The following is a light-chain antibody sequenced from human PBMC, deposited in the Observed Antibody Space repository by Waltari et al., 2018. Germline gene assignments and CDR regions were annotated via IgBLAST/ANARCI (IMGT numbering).Light chain of an antibody. V-gene: IGKV3-20*01. CDR1: QSVNRTF. CDR3: LRYGGGSFRT. J-gene: IGKJ1*01. CDR2: AAS. Sequence: EIVLTQSPGTLSLSPGERATLSCRSSQSVNRTFLAWYQQKPGQAPRLLIYAASSRATAIPDRFSGSGSGTDFTLTISRLDPEDFAVYYCLRYGGGSFRTFGQGTKVEIK.